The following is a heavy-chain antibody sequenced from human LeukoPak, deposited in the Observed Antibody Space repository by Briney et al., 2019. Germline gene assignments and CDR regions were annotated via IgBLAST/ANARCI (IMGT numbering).Heavy chain of an antibody. CDR1: GFTFSSNG. CDR2: ISYDGSNK. CDR3: ARDPGPAMIRGGAGYYIDY. J-gene: IGHJ4*02. V-gene: IGHV3-30-3*01. Sequence: PGRSLRLSCAASGFTFSSNGMHWVRQAPGKGLEWVAVISYDGSNKYYADSVKGRFTISRDNSKNTLYLQMNSLRTEDTAVYFCARDPGPAMIRGGAGYYIDYWGQGTLVTVSS. D-gene: IGHD3-10*01.